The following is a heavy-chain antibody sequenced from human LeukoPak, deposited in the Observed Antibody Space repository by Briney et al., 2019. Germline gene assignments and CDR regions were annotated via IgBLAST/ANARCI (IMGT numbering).Heavy chain of an antibody. Sequence: SETLSLTCTVSGGSICSYYWSWIRQPAGKGLEWIGRIYTSGSTNYNPSLKSRVTMSVDTSKNQFSLKLSSVTAADTAVYYCARDGYSSSWHFFDYWGQGTLVTVSS. CDR1: GGSICSYY. CDR3: ARDGYSSSWHFFDY. D-gene: IGHD6-13*01. CDR2: IYTSGST. J-gene: IGHJ4*02. V-gene: IGHV4-4*07.